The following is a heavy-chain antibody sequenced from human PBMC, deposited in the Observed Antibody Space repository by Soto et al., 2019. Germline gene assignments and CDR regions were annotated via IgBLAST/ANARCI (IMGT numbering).Heavy chain of an antibody. CDR3: ARPRADYYGSGSPYKD. CDR2: INHSGST. D-gene: IGHD3-10*01. CDR1: GGSFSGYY. V-gene: IGHV4-34*01. Sequence: QVQLQQWGAGLLKPSETLSLTCAVYGGSFSGYYWSWIRQPPGKGLEWTGEINHSGSTNYNPSLKSRVTISVDTSKNQFSLKLSSVTAADTAVYYCARPRADYYGSGSPYKDWGQGTLVTVSS. J-gene: IGHJ4*02.